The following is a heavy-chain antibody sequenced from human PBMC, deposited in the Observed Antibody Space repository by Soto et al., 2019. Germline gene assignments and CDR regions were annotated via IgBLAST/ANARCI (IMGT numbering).Heavy chain of an antibody. V-gene: IGHV1-69*13. D-gene: IGHD1-1*01. CDR3: ARERSDSGYYYGMDV. J-gene: IGHJ6*02. Sequence: GASVQVSCKASGGTFSSYAISWVRQAPGQGLEWMGGIIPIFGTANYAQKFQGRVTITADESTSTAYMELSSLRSEDTAVYYCARERSDSGYYYGMDVWGQGTTVTVSS. CDR2: IIPIFGTA. CDR1: GGTFSSYA.